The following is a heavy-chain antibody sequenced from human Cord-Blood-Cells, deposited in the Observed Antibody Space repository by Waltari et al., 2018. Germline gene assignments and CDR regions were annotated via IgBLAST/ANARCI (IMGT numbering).Heavy chain of an antibody. CDR2: IYYSGST. Sequence: QLQLQESGPGLVKPSETLSLTCTVSAGSIRTSSYYCGWIRQPPGKGLEWIGSIYYSGSTYYNPSLKSRVTISVDTSKSQFSLKLSSVTAADTAVYYCARHFGSYYAFDIWGQGTMVTVSS. V-gene: IGHV4-39*01. CDR3: ARHFGSYYAFDI. CDR1: AGSIRTSSYY. J-gene: IGHJ3*02. D-gene: IGHD1-26*01.